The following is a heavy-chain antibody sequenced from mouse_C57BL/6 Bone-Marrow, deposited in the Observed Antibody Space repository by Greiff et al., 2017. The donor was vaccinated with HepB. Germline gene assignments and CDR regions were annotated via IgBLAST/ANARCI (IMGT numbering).Heavy chain of an antibody. CDR1: GFTFTTYA. Sequence: EVQLVESGGGLVQPKGSLKLSCAASGFTFTTYAMHWVRQAPGQGLEWVARIRSKSSNYATYYADSVKDRFTISRDDSQSMLNLQMNKLRTDDAAKYSCERDNGRGLYYAMDDWGQGTSVTVSS. CDR3: ERDNGRGLYYAMDD. D-gene: IGHD1-1*01. V-gene: IGHV10-3*01. J-gene: IGHJ4*01. CDR2: IRSKSSNYAT.